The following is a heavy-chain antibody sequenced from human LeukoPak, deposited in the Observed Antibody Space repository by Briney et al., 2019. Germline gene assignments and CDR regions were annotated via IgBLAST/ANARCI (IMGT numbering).Heavy chain of an antibody. CDR2: ISYDGSNK. Sequence: PGRSLRLSCAASGFTFSSYGMHWVRQAPGKGLEWVAVISYDGSNKYYADSVKGRFTISRDNSKNTLYLQMNSLRAEDTAVYYCARDPAGTGGAFDIWGQGTMVTVSS. V-gene: IGHV3-30*03. J-gene: IGHJ3*02. CDR3: ARDPAGTGGAFDI. CDR1: GFTFSSYG. D-gene: IGHD6-13*01.